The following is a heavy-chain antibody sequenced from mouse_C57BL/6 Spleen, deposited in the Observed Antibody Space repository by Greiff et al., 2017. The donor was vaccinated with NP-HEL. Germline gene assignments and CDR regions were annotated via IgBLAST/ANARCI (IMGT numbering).Heavy chain of an antibody. J-gene: IGHJ4*01. CDR3: ARYYDGYYYAMDY. V-gene: IGHV1-81*01. D-gene: IGHD2-3*01. CDR2: IYPRSGNT. CDR1: GYTFTSYG. Sequence: QVQLKQSGAELARPGASVKLSCKASGYTFTSYGISWVKQRTGQGLEWIGEIYPRSGNTYYNEKFKGKATLTADKSSSTAYMELRSLTSEDSAVYICARYYDGYYYAMDYWGQGTSVTVSS.